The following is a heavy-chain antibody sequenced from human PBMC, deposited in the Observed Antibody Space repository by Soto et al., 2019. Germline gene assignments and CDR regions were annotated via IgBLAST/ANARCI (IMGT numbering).Heavy chain of an antibody. V-gene: IGHV1-24*01. J-gene: IGHJ5*02. CDR1: GYTLTELS. Sequence: ASVKVSCKVSGYTLTELSMHWVRQAPGKGLEWMGGFDPEDGETIYAQKFQGRVTMTEDTSTDTAYMELSSLRSEDTAAYYCATEGSSGWIGWFDPGGQGPLVTVSS. CDR3: ATEGSSGWIGWFDP. CDR2: FDPEDGET. D-gene: IGHD6-19*01.